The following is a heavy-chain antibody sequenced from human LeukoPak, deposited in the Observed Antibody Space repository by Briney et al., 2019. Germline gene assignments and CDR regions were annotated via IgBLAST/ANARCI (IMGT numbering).Heavy chain of an antibody. Sequence: SETLSLTCAVYGGSFSGYYWSWIRQPPGKGLEWIGEINHSGSTNYNPSLKSRVTISVDTSKNQFSLKLSSVTAADTAVYYRARVVGYYDSSGLNWFDPWGQGTLVTVSS. CDR3: ARVVGYYDSSGLNWFDP. CDR1: GGSFSGYY. D-gene: IGHD3-22*01. V-gene: IGHV4-34*01. J-gene: IGHJ5*02. CDR2: INHSGST.